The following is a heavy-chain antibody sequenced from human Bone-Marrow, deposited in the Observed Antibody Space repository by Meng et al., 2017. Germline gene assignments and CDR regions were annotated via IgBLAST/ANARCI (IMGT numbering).Heavy chain of an antibody. CDR2: IYPGDSDI. D-gene: IGHD6-19*01. Sequence: GESLKISCQGSEYRVTSYFIAWVRQIPGKGLEWMENIYPGDSDIRYSPSFKGQVTISVDKSINTDYLHWGSLKASDSGMYFCARVGTTFSSAFPHWGQGTLVTVSS. V-gene: IGHV5-51*01. CDR3: ARVGTTFSSAFPH. CDR1: EYRVTSYF. J-gene: IGHJ1*01.